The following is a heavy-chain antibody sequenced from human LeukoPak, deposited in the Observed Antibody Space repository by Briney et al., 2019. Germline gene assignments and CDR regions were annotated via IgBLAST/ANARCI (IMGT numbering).Heavy chain of an antibody. CDR2: ISSSSSYI. D-gene: IGHD3-10*01. J-gene: IGHJ4*02. CDR1: GFTLSSYS. CDR3: ARDSGWFGELYHDY. V-gene: IGHV3-21*01. Sequence: GGSLRLSCAASGFTLSSYSMNWVRQAPGKGLEWVSSISSSSSYIYYADSVKGRFTISRDNAKNSLYLQMNSLRAEDTAVYYCARDSGWFGELYHDYWGQGTLVTVSS.